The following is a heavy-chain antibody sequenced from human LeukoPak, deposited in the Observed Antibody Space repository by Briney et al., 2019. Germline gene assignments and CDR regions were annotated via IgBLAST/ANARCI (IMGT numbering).Heavy chain of an antibody. J-gene: IGHJ4*02. CDR3: AGEKGVEMATMDFDY. Sequence: ASVKVSCKASGYTFTSYYMHWVRQAPGQGLEWMGIINPSGGSTSYAQKFQGRVTMTRDTSTSTVYMELSSLRSEDTAVYYCAGEKGVEMATMDFDYWGQGTLVTVSS. D-gene: IGHD5-24*01. CDR2: INPSGGST. V-gene: IGHV1-46*01. CDR1: GYTFTSYY.